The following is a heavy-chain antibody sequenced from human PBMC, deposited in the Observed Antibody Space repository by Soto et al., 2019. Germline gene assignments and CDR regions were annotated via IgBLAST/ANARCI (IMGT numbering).Heavy chain of an antibody. CDR1: GGTFSSYA. V-gene: IGHV1-69*12. CDR3: AREGGSGSYRYYGMDV. CDR2: IIPIFGTA. D-gene: IGHD3-10*01. J-gene: IGHJ6*02. Sequence: QVQLVQSGAEVKKPGSSVKVSCKASGGTFSSYAISWVRQDPGQGLEWMGGIIPIFGTANYAQKFQGRVTITADESTSTAYMELRRLRSEDTAVYYCAREGGSGSYRYYGMDVWGQGTTVTVSS.